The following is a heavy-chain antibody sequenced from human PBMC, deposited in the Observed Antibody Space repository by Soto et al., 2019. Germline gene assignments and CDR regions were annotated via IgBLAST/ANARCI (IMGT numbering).Heavy chain of an antibody. CDR2: ISNTAITD. D-gene: IGHD4-17*01. CDR1: DFIFTSYA. CDR3: ARDRYGDYCVDY. Sequence: GGSLRLSCAASDFIFTSYAMHWVRQAPGGGLDFVAFISNTAITDYYADSVKGRFTISRDNAKNSLYLQMNSLRDEDTAVYYCARDRYGDYCVDYWGQGTLVTVSS. V-gene: IGHV3-48*02. J-gene: IGHJ4*02.